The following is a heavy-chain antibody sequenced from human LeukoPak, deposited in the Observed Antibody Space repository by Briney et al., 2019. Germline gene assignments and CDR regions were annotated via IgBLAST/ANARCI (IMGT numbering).Heavy chain of an antibody. J-gene: IGHJ4*02. D-gene: IGHD6-19*01. Sequence: GGSLRLSCAASGFTFSSYSMNWVRQAPGKGLEWVSVIYSGGSTYYADSVKGRFTISRDNSRDTLYLQMNSLRAEDTAVYYCARDKGSGWVFDYWGQGTLVTVSS. CDR1: GFTFSSYS. V-gene: IGHV3-66*01. CDR2: IYSGGST. CDR3: ARDKGSGWVFDY.